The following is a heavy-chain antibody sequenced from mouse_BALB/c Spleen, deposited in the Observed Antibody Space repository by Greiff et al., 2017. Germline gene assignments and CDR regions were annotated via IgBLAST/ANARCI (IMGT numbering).Heavy chain of an antibody. V-gene: IGHV5-15*02. D-gene: IGHD2-4*01. CDR3: ARDGGRLRRGLAY. Sequence: DVQLVESGGGLVQPGGSRKLSCAASGFTFSDYGMAWVRQAPGKGPEWVAFISNLAYSIYYADTVTGRFTISRENAKNTLYLEMSSMRSEDTAMYDCARDGGRLRRGLAYWGQGTLVTVSA. J-gene: IGHJ3*01. CDR1: GFTFSDYG. CDR2: ISNLAYSI.